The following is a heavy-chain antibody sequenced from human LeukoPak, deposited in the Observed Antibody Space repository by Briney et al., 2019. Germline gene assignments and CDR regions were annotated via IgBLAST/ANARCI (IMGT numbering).Heavy chain of an antibody. J-gene: IGHJ4*02. CDR3: ARDVDTAMAPRD. CDR1: GFTFSSYS. D-gene: IGHD5-18*01. Sequence: GGSLRLSCAASGFTFSSYSMNWVRQAPGKGLEWVSSISSSSSYIYYADSVKGRFTISRDNAKNSLYLQMNSLRAEDTAVYYCARDVDTAMAPRDWGQGTLVTVSS. CDR2: ISSSSSYI. V-gene: IGHV3-21*01.